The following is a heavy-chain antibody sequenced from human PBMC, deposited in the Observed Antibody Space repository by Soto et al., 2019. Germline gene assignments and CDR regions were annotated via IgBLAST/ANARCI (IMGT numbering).Heavy chain of an antibody. V-gene: IGHV3-9*01. Sequence: EVQLVESGGGLVQPGRSLRLSCAASGFTFDDYAMHWVRQAPGKGLEWVSGISWNSGSIGYADSVKGRFTISRDNAKNSLYLQMNSLRAEDTALYYCARANDYGDNFDYWGQGTLVTVSS. D-gene: IGHD4-17*01. CDR3: ARANDYGDNFDY. J-gene: IGHJ4*02. CDR1: GFTFDDYA. CDR2: ISWNSGSI.